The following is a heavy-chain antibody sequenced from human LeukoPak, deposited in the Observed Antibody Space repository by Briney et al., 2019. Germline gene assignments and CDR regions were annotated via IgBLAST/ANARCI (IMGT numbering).Heavy chain of an antibody. Sequence: SETLSLTCTVSGGSISSYYWSWIRQPAGKGLEWIGRIYTSGSTNYNPSLKSRVTMSVDTSKNQFSLKLSSVTAADTAVYYCARDSIAAGNGDFDYWGQGTLVTVSS. D-gene: IGHD6-25*01. CDR2: IYTSGST. J-gene: IGHJ4*02. CDR3: ARDSIAAGNGDFDY. CDR1: GGSISSYY. V-gene: IGHV4-4*07.